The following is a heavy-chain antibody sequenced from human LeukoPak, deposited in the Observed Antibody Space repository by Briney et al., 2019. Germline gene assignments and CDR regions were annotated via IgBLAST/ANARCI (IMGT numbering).Heavy chain of an antibody. CDR1: GFTFSSYS. CDR3: ARAPYDYVWGSYHQSGGSEIDY. J-gene: IGHJ4*02. V-gene: IGHV3-21*01. Sequence: PGGSLRLSCAASGFTFSSYSMNWVRQAPGKGLEWVSSISSSSSYIYYADSVKGRFTISRDNAKNSLYLQMNSLRAEDTAVYYCARAPYDYVWGSYHQSGGSEIDYWGQGTLVIVSS. D-gene: IGHD3-16*02. CDR2: ISSSSSYI.